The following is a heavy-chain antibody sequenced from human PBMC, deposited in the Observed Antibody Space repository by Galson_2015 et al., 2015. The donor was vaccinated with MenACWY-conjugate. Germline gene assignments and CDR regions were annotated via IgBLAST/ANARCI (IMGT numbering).Heavy chain of an antibody. Sequence: SLRLSCAASGFTFSRNDMHWVRQVIGKGLEWVSAIGPAGDTYYPGSVKGRFTISRENARNSLYLQMNSLGVGDTAAYYCARAYYYGSGSFYGWFFDLWGRGTLVTVSS. D-gene: IGHD3-10*01. CDR3: ARAYYYGSGSFYGWFFDL. CDR1: GFTFSRND. CDR2: IGPAGDT. V-gene: IGHV3-13*04. J-gene: IGHJ2*01.